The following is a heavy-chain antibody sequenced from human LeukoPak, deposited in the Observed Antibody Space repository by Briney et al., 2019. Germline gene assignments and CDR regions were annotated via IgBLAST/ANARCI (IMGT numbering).Heavy chain of an antibody. V-gene: IGHV3-53*01. CDR2: IFPDGRT. J-gene: IGHJ4*02. CDR1: GLTVTDNY. D-gene: IGHD4-17*01. CDR3: ATPNPVYGDFAY. Sequence: GGSLRLSCAASGLTVTDNYFSWVRQAPGKGLEWGSVIFPDGRTYHADSVKGRFTISRDNSKNTLLLQMNSLRADDTALYPCATPNPVYGDFAYCGQGILVTVSS.